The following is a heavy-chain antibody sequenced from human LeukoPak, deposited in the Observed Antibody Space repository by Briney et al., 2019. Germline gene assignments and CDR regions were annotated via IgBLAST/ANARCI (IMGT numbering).Heavy chain of an antibody. J-gene: IGHJ6*03. CDR2: IIPIFGTA. CDR1: GGTFSSYA. CDR3: ARPHHYDFWSGYYTGYMDV. D-gene: IGHD3-3*01. Sequence: GASVKVSCKASGGTFSSYAISWVRQAPGQGLEWMGGIIPIFGTANYAQKFQGRVTITADKSTSTAYMELSSLRSEDTAVYYCARPHHYDFWSGYYTGYMDVWGKGTTVTVSS. V-gene: IGHV1-69*06.